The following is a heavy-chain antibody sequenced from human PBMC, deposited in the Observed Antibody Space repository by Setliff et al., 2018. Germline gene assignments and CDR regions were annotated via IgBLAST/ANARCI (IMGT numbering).Heavy chain of an antibody. D-gene: IGHD2-21*01. V-gene: IGHV4-61*02. CDR2: IYTSGST. Sequence: SETLSLTCTVSGGSISSGSYYWSWIRQPAGKGLEWIGRIYTSGSTKDNPSLKSRVTISVDTSKSQFSLKLSNVTAADTAVYYCARALLLSPYYFDYWGQGTLVTVSS. CDR3: ARALLLSPYYFDY. CDR1: GGSISSGSYY. J-gene: IGHJ4*02.